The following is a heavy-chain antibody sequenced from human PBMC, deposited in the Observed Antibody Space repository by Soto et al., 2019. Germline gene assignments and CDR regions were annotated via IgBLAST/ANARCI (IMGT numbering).Heavy chain of an antibody. J-gene: IGHJ4*02. CDR2: IYSGGST. V-gene: IGHV3-66*01. D-gene: IGHD2-8*01. CDR3: ARMYD. CDR1: GITVSNNY. Sequence: VQLVESGGDLVQPGGSLRLSCAASGITVSNNYMSWVRQAPGKGLEWVSVIYSGGSTYYADSVTGRFTISRDNSKNTVYLPMNSLRTEDTAVYYCARMYDWGQGTLVTVSS.